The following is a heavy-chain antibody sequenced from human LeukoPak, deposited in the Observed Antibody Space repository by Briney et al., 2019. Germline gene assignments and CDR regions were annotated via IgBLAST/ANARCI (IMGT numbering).Heavy chain of an antibody. D-gene: IGHD6-13*01. CDR3: AHAPAAGLTKYFDY. Sequence: ESGPTLVKPTQTLTLTCTFSGLSLSTSGVGVGWIRQPPGKALEWLALIYWDDDKRYSPSLKSRLTITKDTSKNQVVLTMTNMDPVDTATYYCAHAPAAGLTKYFDYWGQGTLVTVSS. CDR1: GLSLSTSGVG. J-gene: IGHJ4*02. CDR2: IYWDDDK. V-gene: IGHV2-5*02.